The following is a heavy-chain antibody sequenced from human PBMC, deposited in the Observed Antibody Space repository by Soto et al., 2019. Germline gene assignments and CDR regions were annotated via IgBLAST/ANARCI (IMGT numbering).Heavy chain of an antibody. J-gene: IGHJ4*02. CDR2: ISYDGSNK. CDR1: GFTFSSYG. D-gene: IGHD5-12*01. CDR3: AKDPGGGGYYFDY. V-gene: IGHV3-30*18. Sequence: GGSLRLSCAASGFTFSSYGMHWVRQAPGKGLEWVAVISYDGSNKYYADSVKGRFTISRDNSKNTLYLQMNSLRAEDTAVYYCAKDPGGGGYYFDYWGQGTLVTVSS.